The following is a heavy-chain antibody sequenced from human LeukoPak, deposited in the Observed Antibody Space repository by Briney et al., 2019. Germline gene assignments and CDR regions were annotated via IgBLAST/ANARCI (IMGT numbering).Heavy chain of an antibody. V-gene: IGHV4-59*01. Sequence: SETLSLTCTVSGGSISSYYWSWIRQPPGNGLEWIGYIYYSGSTNYNPSLKSRVTISVDTSKNQFSLKLSSVTAADTAVYYCARVGYYDILTGYYDYYYGMDVWGQGTTVTVSS. CDR3: ARVGYYDILTGYYDYYYGMDV. D-gene: IGHD3-9*01. J-gene: IGHJ6*02. CDR2: IYYSGST. CDR1: GGSISSYY.